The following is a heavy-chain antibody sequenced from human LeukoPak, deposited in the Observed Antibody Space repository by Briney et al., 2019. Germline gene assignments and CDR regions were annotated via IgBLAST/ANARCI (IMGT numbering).Heavy chain of an antibody. V-gene: IGHV3-74*01. CDR2: INSDGSST. CDR1: GFTFSSYW. Sequence: GGSLRLSCAASGFTFSSYWMHWVRHAPGKGLVWVSRINSDGSSTSYADSVKGRLTISRDNAKNTLYLQMNSLRAEDTAVYYCAGSTMVRGVIYYYYGMDVWGQGTTVTVSS. J-gene: IGHJ6*02. D-gene: IGHD3-10*01. CDR3: AGSTMVRGVIYYYYGMDV.